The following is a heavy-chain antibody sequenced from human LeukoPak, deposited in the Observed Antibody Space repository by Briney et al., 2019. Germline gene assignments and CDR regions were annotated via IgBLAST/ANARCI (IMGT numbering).Heavy chain of an antibody. CDR1: GYTFTSYD. CDR3: ASDPYSGITGPELVY. J-gene: IGHJ4*02. D-gene: IGHD1-20*01. V-gene: IGHV1-8*01. Sequence: ASVKVSCKASGYTFTSYDINWVRQATGQGLEWMGWMNPNSGNTAYAQKFQGRVTMTRNTSISTAYMELSSLRSEDTAVYYCASDPYSGITGPELVYWGQGTLVTVSS. CDR2: MNPNSGNT.